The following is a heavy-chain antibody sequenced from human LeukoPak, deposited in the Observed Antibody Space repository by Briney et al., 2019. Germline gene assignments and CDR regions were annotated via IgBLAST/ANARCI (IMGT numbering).Heavy chain of an antibody. CDR3: ARGSVVDRSGSYYRWFDL. V-gene: IGHV3-7*01. D-gene: IGHD3-10*01. CDR2: IKREGSEK. CDR1: GFEFYEYP. Sequence: QSGGSLRLSCVASGFEFYEYPMMWVRQAPGKALEWVANIKREGSEKNYVDSVRGRFTISRDNRGNSVYLHLTSLRPEDTAVYYCARGSVVDRSGSYYRWFDLWGQGSLVPAS. J-gene: IGHJ5*01.